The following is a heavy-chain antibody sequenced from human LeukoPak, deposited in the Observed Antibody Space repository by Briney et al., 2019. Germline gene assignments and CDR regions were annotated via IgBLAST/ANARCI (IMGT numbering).Heavy chain of an antibody. CDR2: INTNTGNP. J-gene: IGHJ3*02. CDR1: GYTFTSYA. D-gene: IGHD3-9*01. V-gene: IGHV7-4-1*02. CDR3: ASYYDILTGQGAFDI. Sequence: ASVKVSCKASGYTFTSYAMNWVRQAPGQGLEWMGWINTNTGNPTYAQGFTGRFVFSLDTSVSTAYLQISSLKAEDTAVYYCASYYDILTGQGAFDIWGQGTMVTVSS.